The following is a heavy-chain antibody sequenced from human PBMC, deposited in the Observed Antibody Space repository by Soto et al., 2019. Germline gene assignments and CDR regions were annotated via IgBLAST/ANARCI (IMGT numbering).Heavy chain of an antibody. V-gene: IGHV4-59*08. Sequence: ETLSLTCSVSGGSLSRYYWSWIRQSPGQGLEWIGFIFDGGSTAYNPALESRVTISVDTSENQFSLSLSSVTAADTAAYYCARHEKGSSFDYWGQGTLVTVSS. CDR3: ARHEKGSSFDY. J-gene: IGHJ4*02. CDR2: IFDGGST. D-gene: IGHD3-10*01. CDR1: GGSLSRYY.